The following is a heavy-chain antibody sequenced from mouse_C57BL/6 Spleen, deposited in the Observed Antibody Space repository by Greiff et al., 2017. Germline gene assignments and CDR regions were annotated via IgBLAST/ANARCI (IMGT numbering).Heavy chain of an antibody. CDR2: IHPNSGST. CDR1: GYTFTSYW. CDR3: ARSGYYGSSYWYFDV. D-gene: IGHD1-1*01. V-gene: IGHV1-64*01. Sequence: VQLQQPGAELVKPGASVRLSCKASGYTFTSYWMHWVKQRPGQGLEWIGMIHPNSGSTNYNEKFKSKATLTVDKSSSTAYMQLSSLTSEDSAVYYCARSGYYGSSYWYFDVWGTGTTVTGSA. J-gene: IGHJ1*03.